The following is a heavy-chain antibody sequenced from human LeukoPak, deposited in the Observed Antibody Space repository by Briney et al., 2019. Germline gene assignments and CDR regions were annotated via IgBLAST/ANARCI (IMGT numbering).Heavy chain of an antibody. V-gene: IGHV1-2*02. D-gene: IGHD1-26*01. Sequence: ASVKVSCKASAYTFTGYYMHWVRQAPGQGLEWMGWINPTSGGTKYAQKYQGRVTMTRDTSITTASMELSRLRSDDTAFYYYARGRSWVLWELPGSWGQGTQVTVSS. CDR3: ARGRSWVLWELPGS. J-gene: IGHJ5*02. CDR2: INPTSGGT. CDR1: AYTFTGYY.